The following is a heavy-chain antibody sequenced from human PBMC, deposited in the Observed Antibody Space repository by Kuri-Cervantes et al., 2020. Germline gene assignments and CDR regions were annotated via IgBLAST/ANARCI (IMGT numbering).Heavy chain of an antibody. CDR3: AKDTGWGLGETNYFDY. D-gene: IGHD3-16*01. J-gene: IGHJ4*02. V-gene: IGHV3-7*03. CDR1: GFTFSSYW. CDR2: IKQDGSEK. Sequence: GESLKISCAASGFTFSSYWMSWVRQAPGKGLEWVANIKQDGSEKYYVDSVKGRFTISRDNAKNSLYLQMNSLRAEDTALYYCAKDTGWGLGETNYFDYWGQGTLVTVSS.